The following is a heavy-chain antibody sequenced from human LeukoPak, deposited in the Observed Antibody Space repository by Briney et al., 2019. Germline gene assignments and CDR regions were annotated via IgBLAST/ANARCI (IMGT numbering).Heavy chain of an antibody. CDR3: ARHNAPRRVGFDF. Sequence: SETLSLTCSVSGDSVRNDFYYWGWIRQPPGKGLEWVACLSHAGNTWYNPSLESRLSISVDTSKNQFSLKFSSVTAADTALYWCARHNAPRRVGFDFWGHGTLVAVSS. J-gene: IGHJ4*01. V-gene: IGHV4-39*01. CDR2: LSHAGNT. CDR1: GDSVRNDFYY. D-gene: IGHD2-2*01.